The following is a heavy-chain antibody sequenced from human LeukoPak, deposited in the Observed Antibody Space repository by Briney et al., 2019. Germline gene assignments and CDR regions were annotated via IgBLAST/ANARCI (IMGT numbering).Heavy chain of an antibody. Sequence: SETLSLTCTVSGGSISSGSYYWSWIRQPAGKGLEWIVRIYTSGSTNYNPSLKSRVTISVDTSKNQFSLKLSSVTAADTAVYYCARVQQWLLHFDYWGQGTLVTVSS. CDR2: IYTSGST. CDR3: ARVQQWLLHFDY. V-gene: IGHV4-61*02. J-gene: IGHJ4*02. CDR1: GGSISSGSYY. D-gene: IGHD6-19*01.